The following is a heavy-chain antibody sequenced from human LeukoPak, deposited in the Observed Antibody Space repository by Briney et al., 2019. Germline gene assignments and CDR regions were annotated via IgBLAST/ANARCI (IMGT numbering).Heavy chain of an antibody. Sequence: PGGSLRLSCAASGFTVSSNYMSWVRQAPGKGLEWVSVIYSGGSTYYADSVKGRFTISRDNSKNTLYLQMNSLRAEDTAVYYCARAEDYSYGTDYWGQGTLVTVSS. CDR1: GFTVSSNY. V-gene: IGHV3-66*01. CDR3: ARAEDYSYGTDY. D-gene: IGHD5-18*01. J-gene: IGHJ4*02. CDR2: IYSGGST.